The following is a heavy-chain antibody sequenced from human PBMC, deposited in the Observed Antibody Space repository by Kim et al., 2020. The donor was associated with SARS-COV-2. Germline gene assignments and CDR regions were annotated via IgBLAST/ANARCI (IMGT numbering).Heavy chain of an antibody. V-gene: IGHV4-34*01. CDR3: ARAAGRHLSITVSYAFDI. J-gene: IGHJ3*02. CDR1: GGSFSGYY. Sequence: SETLSLTCAVYGGSFSGYYWSWIRQPPGKGLEWIGEINHSGSTNYNPSLKSRVTISVDTSKNQFSLKLSSVTAADTAVYYCARAAGRHLSITVSYAFDIWGQGTMVTVSS. CDR2: INHSGST. D-gene: IGHD3-3*01.